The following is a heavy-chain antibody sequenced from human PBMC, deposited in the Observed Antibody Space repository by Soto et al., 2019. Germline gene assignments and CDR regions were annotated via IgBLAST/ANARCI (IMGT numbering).Heavy chain of an antibody. Sequence: SVKVSCKASGGTFSSYAISWVRQAPGQGLEWMGGIIPIFGTANYAQKFQGRVTITADESTSTAYMELSSLRSEDTAVYYCARDLGSSGYRFDYWGRGTLGTVAS. CDR1: GGTFSSYA. V-gene: IGHV1-69*13. CDR2: IIPIFGTA. J-gene: IGHJ4*02. CDR3: ARDLGSSGYRFDY. D-gene: IGHD3-22*01.